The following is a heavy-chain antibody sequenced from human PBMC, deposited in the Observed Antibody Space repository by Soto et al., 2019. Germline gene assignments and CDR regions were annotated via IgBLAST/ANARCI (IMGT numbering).Heavy chain of an antibody. V-gene: IGHV1-18*01. Sequence: QVQLVQSGAEVKKPGASVKVSCKASGYTFTRYGISWVRQAPGQGLEWMGWISAYNGNSNYAQKLQGRVTMTTDTSTSPAYMALRSRTSDDTAVYYWALWGTGTTGAFAIWCQGTMVTVSS. CDR3: ALWGTGTTGAFAI. J-gene: IGHJ3*02. CDR1: GYTFTRYG. CDR2: ISAYNGNS. D-gene: IGHD1-7*01.